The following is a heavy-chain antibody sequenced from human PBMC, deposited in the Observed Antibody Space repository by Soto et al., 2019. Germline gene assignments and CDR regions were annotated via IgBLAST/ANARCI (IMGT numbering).Heavy chain of an antibody. CDR2: IIPIFGTA. J-gene: IGHJ3*02. D-gene: IGHD2-15*01. V-gene: IGHV1-69*01. CDR3: ARSRRAVVVAASGRGAFDI. Sequence: QVQLVQSGAEVKKPGSSVKVSCKASGGTFSSYAISWVRQAPGQGLEWMGGIIPIFGTANYAQTFQGRVTITADETTITAYMELSSLRAEDTAVYYCARSRRAVVVAASGRGAFDICGQGTMVTVSS. CDR1: GGTFSSYA.